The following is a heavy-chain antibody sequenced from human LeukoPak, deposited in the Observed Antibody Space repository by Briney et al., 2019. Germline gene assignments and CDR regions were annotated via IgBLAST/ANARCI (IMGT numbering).Heavy chain of an antibody. D-gene: IGHD3-22*01. Sequence: SETLSLTCAVYAGSFSGYYWSWIRQPPGKGLEWSGEINHSGSTNYNPSLKSRVTISVDTSKNQFSLKLSSVTAADTAVYYCASHPKDYYDSSPPYYFDYWGQGTLVTVSS. CDR1: AGSFSGYY. V-gene: IGHV4-34*01. CDR3: ASHPKDYYDSSPPYYFDY. CDR2: INHSGST. J-gene: IGHJ4*02.